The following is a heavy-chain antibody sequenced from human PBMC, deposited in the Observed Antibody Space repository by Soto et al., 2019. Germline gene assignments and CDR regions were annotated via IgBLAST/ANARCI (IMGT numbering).Heavy chain of an antibody. CDR1: GYTFTSYD. V-gene: IGHV1-8*01. CDR3: ASPGLTGYWFDY. Sequence: ASVKVSCKASGYTFTSYDINWVRQATGQGLEWMGWINPNTGYTDYAQKFQDRVTMTGNTSITTAYMELRSLRSDDTAVYYCASPGLTGYWFDYWGQGTLVTVSS. CDR2: INPNTGYT. D-gene: IGHD3-9*01. J-gene: IGHJ4*02.